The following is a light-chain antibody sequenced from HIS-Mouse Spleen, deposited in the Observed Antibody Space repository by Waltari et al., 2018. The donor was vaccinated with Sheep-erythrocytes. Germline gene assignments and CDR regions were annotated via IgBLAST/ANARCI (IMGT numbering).Light chain of an antibody. Sequence: DIQLTQSPSFLSASVGDRVTITCRASQGIRSYLAWYQQKPGKAPKLLSYAASTLQSGVPSRFSGSGSGTEFTLTISSLQPEDFATYYRQQLNSYPHTFGQGTKLEIK. CDR2: AAS. J-gene: IGKJ2*01. V-gene: IGKV1-9*01. CDR3: QQLNSYPHT. CDR1: QGIRSY.